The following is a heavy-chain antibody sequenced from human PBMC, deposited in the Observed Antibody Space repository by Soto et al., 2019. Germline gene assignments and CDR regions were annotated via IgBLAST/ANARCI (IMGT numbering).Heavy chain of an antibody. Sequence: EVQLVESGGGLVQPGGSLRLSCAASGFTVSSNYMSWVRQAPGKGLEWVSVIYSGGSTYYADSVKGRFTISRHNSKNTLYLQMNSLRAEDTAVYYCAREGSGTTIRGDAFDIWGQGTMVTVSS. V-gene: IGHV3-53*04. J-gene: IGHJ3*02. CDR3: AREGSGTTIRGDAFDI. CDR1: GFTVSSNY. CDR2: IYSGGST. D-gene: IGHD5-12*01.